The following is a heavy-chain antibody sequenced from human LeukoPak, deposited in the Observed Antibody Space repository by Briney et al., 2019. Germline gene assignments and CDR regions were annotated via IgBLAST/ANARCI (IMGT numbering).Heavy chain of an antibody. Sequence: PSETLSLTCAVYGGSFSGYYWSWIRQPPGKGLEWIGEINHSGSTNYNPSLKSRVTISVDTSKDQFSLKLSSVTAADTAVYYCARDYGDYRTFDYWGQGTLVTVSS. D-gene: IGHD4-17*01. CDR3: ARDYGDYRTFDY. CDR1: GGSFSGYY. V-gene: IGHV4-34*01. J-gene: IGHJ4*02. CDR2: INHSGST.